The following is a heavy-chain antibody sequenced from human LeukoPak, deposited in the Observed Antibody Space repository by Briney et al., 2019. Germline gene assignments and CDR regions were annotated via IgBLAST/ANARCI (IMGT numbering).Heavy chain of an antibody. CDR3: ARDARDYGGYYIDS. V-gene: IGHV3-30*04. D-gene: IGHD4-17*01. CDR1: GFTFSSYA. CDR2: KSYDGNNK. Sequence: GGSLRLSCAASGFTFSSYAMHWVRQAPGKGLEWVAVKSYDGNNKYYADSVKGRFTISGDNSKNTLHLQMNSLRVEDTADYYCARDARDYGGYYIDSWGQGTRVTVSP. J-gene: IGHJ4*02.